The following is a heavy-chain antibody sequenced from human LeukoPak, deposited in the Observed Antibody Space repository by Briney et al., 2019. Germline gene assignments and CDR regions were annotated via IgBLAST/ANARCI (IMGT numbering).Heavy chain of an antibody. Sequence: GGSLRLSCAASGFTFSSYSMNWVRQAPGKGLEWVSSISSSSSYIYYADSVKGRFTISRDNAKNSLYLQINSLRAEDTAVNYCARGGLYSSGWYLDYWGQGTLVTVSS. CDR3: ARGGLYSSGWYLDY. J-gene: IGHJ4*02. V-gene: IGHV3-21*01. CDR1: GFTFSSYS. CDR2: ISSSSSYI. D-gene: IGHD6-19*01.